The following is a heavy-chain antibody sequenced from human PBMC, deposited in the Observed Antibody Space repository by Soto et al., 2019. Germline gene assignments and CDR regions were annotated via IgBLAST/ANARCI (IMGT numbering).Heavy chain of an antibody. Sequence: SESLSLTCAVSGGSISSSNWWSWVRQHPGKGLGWIGEIYHSGSTNYNPSLKSRVTISVDKSKNQFSLKLSSVTAAATAVYYCARSRGYSYRWFDPWGQGTLVTVSS. CDR1: GGSISSSNW. V-gene: IGHV4-4*02. D-gene: IGHD5-18*01. J-gene: IGHJ5*02. CDR2: IYHSGST. CDR3: ARSRGYSYRWFDP.